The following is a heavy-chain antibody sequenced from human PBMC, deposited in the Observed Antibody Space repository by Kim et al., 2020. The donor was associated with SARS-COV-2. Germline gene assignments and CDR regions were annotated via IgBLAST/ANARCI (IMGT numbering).Heavy chain of an antibody. CDR2: ISSSGGST. J-gene: IGHJ4*02. Sequence: GGSLRLSCAASGFTFSSYAMSWVRQAPGKGLEWVSAISSSGGSTYDADSEKGRITISRDNSKNTLYLQMNSLRAEDAAVYYCAKARVSGSLLYDYWGQGTLVTVSS. V-gene: IGHV3-23*01. CDR1: GFTFSSYA. CDR3: AKARVSGSLLYDY. D-gene: IGHD3-10*01.